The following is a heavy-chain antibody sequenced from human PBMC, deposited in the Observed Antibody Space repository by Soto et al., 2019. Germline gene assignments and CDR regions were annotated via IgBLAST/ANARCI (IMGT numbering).Heavy chain of an antibody. CDR2: IYYSGST. Sequence: QVQLQESGPGLVKPSQTLSLTCTVSGGSISSGDYYWSWIRQPPGKGLEWIGYIYYSGSTYYNPSLKSLVTISVDTSKNQFSLKLSSVTAADTAVYYCARGGGYGQADDAFDSLGQGTMVTVSS. CDR1: GGSISSGDYY. D-gene: IGHD5-12*01. J-gene: IGHJ3*02. CDR3: ARGGGYGQADDAFDS. V-gene: IGHV4-30-4*01.